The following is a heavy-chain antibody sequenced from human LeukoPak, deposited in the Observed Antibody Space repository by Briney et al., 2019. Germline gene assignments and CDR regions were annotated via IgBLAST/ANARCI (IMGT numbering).Heavy chain of an antibody. V-gene: IGHV3-66*01. CDR1: GFHVSRND. CDR3: VRDRTDYGDSKGGVDY. J-gene: IGHJ4*02. CDR2: LYTGGTT. Sequence: GGPVRLPCAACGFHVSRNDMNWVRQAPGRGLEGVSVLYTGGTTHYASSVEGRFTISNDHTKNELYLQMNNLRAEDTAAYYCVRDRTDYGDSKGGVDYWGQGTLVTVSS. D-gene: IGHD4-17*01.